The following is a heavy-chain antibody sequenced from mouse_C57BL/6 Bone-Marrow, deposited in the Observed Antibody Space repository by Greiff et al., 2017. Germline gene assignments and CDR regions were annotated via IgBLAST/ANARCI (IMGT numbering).Heavy chain of an antibody. CDR2: IWWDDDK. V-gene: IGHV8-8*01. D-gene: IGHD1-1*01. CDR1: GFSLSTFGMG. J-gene: IGHJ1*03. Sequence: LKESGPGILQPSQTLSLTCSFSGFSLSTFGMGVGWIRQPSGKGLEWLAHIWWDDDKYYNPALKSRLTISKDTSKNQVFLKIANVDTADTATYYCARIITTVVATNWYFDVWGTGTTVTVSS. CDR3: ARIITTVVATNWYFDV.